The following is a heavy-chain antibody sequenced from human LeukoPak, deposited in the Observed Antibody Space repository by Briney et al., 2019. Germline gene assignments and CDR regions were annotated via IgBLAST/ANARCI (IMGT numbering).Heavy chain of an antibody. CDR3: ARRWYYYDSSGYYTAGAFDT. J-gene: IGHJ3*02. D-gene: IGHD3-22*01. Sequence: GESLKISCKGSGSSFTSYWIGWVRQMPGKGLEWMGIIDPGDSDTRYSPSFQGQVTISADKSISTAYLQWSSLKASDTAMSYCARRWYYYDSSGYYTAGAFDTWGQGTMVTVSS. V-gene: IGHV5-51*01. CDR1: GSSFTSYW. CDR2: IDPGDSDT.